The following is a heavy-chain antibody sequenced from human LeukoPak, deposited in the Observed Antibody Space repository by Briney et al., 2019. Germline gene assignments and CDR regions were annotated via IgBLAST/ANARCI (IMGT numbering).Heavy chain of an antibody. Sequence: GSVNVSCQSSRYTFTRYYMHWVRPAPGQGLAGMGIINPIGCSTSFAQKFQGRVTMTRDTSPSTVYMELSSLRSEGTAGYYCGREVPVVTALDPWGQGTLVTVSS. D-gene: IGHD2-21*02. CDR1: RYTFTRYY. V-gene: IGHV1-46*01. CDR3: GREVPVVTALDP. J-gene: IGHJ5*02. CDR2: INPIGCST.